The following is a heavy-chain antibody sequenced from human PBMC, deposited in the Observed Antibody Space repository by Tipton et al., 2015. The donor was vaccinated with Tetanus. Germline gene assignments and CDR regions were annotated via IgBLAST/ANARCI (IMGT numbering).Heavy chain of an antibody. J-gene: IGHJ6*02. V-gene: IGHV1-2*02. D-gene: IGHD2-2*01. CDR1: GYTFIGYF. CDR2: ISPNNGGT. CDR3: ARMVDFVVTPATLGYGMSMDV. Sequence: QVQLVQSGAEMEKPGASVKVSCKTSGYTFIGYFIHWVRRAPGQGLEWMGRISPNNGGTDYAQKFEGRVTMTRDTSSSTAYMHLSRLTSDDTAIYYCARMVDFVVTPATLGYGMSMDVWGQGTTVIVSS.